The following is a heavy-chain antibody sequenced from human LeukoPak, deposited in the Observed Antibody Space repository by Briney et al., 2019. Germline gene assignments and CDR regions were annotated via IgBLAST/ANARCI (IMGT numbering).Heavy chain of an antibody. CDR1: GGSFSGYY. V-gene: IGHV4-34*01. CDR3: ARGLGYRPTFSL. CDR2: INHSGST. D-gene: IGHD3-16*02. J-gene: IGHJ4*02. Sequence: PSETLSLTCAVYGGSFSGYYWSWIRQPPGKGLEWIGEINHSGSTNYNPSLKSRVTISVDTSKNQFSLKLSSVTAADTAVYYCARGLGYRPTFSLWGQGTLVTVSS.